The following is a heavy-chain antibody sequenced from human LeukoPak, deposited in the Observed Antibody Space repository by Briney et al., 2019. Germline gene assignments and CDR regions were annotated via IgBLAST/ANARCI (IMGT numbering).Heavy chain of an antibody. D-gene: IGHD3-22*01. V-gene: IGHV4-59*01. J-gene: IGHJ3*02. CDR3: ARDIYYDVGDVFDI. Sequence: KPSETLSLTCTVSGGSISNYYWSWIRQPPGKGLEWIGYVYYSGSTNYNPSLKSRVTISVDTSKNQVSLKLRSVTAADTAVYYCARDIYYDVGDVFDIWGQGTVVTVSS. CDR1: GGSISNYY. CDR2: VYYSGST.